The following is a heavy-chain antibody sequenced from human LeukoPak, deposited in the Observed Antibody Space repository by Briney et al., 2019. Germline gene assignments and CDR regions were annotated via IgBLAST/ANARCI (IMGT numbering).Heavy chain of an antibody. Sequence: PETPSLTCAVYGGSFSGYCWSWIRQPPGKGLEWIGEINHSGSTNYNPSLKSRVTISVDTSKNQFSLKLSSVTAADTAVYYCARRIVVVPAANGRYNWFDPWGQGTLVTVSS. CDR2: INHSGST. V-gene: IGHV4-34*01. D-gene: IGHD2-2*01. J-gene: IGHJ5*02. CDR3: ARRIVVVPAANGRYNWFDP. CDR1: GGSFSGYC.